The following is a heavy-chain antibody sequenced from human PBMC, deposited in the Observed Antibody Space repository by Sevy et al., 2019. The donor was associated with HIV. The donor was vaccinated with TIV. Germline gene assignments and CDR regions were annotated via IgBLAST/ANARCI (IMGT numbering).Heavy chain of an antibody. D-gene: IGHD2-2*02. Sequence: GWSLRLSCAASGFTFSRNAMSWVRQAPGKGLEWASGITGSGGSTYYADSVKGRFTISRDNSKNTLYLQMNSLRVEDTAVYYCAKVGYCSSTSCYSIYYGMDVWGQGTTVTVSS. V-gene: IGHV3-23*01. CDR2: ITGSGGST. CDR1: GFTFSRNA. J-gene: IGHJ6*02. CDR3: AKVGYCSSTSCYSIYYGMDV.